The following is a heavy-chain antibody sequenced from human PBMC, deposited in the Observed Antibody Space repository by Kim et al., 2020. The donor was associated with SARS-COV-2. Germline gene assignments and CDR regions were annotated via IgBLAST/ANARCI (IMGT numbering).Heavy chain of an antibody. CDR1: GFTFSSYS. CDR2: ISSSSSYI. J-gene: IGHJ4*02. Sequence: GSLRLSCAASGFTFSSYSMNWVRQAPGKGLEWVSSISSSSSYIYYADSVKGRFTISRDNAKNSLYLQMNSLRAEDTAVYYCARGRNDILTGELDYWGQGTLVTVSS. V-gene: IGHV3-21*01. CDR3: ARGRNDILTGELDY. D-gene: IGHD3-9*01.